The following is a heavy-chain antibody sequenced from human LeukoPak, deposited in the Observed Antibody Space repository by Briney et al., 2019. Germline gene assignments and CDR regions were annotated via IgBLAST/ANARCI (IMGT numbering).Heavy chain of an antibody. CDR3: TRHDAVPVIGHGMGV. D-gene: IGHD3-16*02. CDR2: IYYTGIT. Sequence: PSETLSLTCTVSGGSISSYYWSWIRQPPGKGLEWIGYIYYTGITNYNRSLKSRVTISVDTSKNQFSLKLNSVTAADTAVYYCTRHDAVPVIGHGMGVWGQGTTVTVSS. V-gene: IGHV4-59*08. J-gene: IGHJ6*02. CDR1: GGSISSYY.